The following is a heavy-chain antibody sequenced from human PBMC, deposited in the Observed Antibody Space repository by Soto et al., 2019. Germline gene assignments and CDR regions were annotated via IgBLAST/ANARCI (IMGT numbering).Heavy chain of an antibody. D-gene: IGHD3-22*01. CDR2: ISGSGGST. Sequence: GSLRLSCAASGFTFSSYAMSWVRQAPGKGLEWVSAISGSGGSTYYADSVKGRFTISRDNSKTTLYLQMNSLRAEDTAVYYCAKDQYDSSGYNPDAFDIWGQGTMVTVSS. J-gene: IGHJ3*02. V-gene: IGHV3-23*01. CDR1: GFTFSSYA. CDR3: AKDQYDSSGYNPDAFDI.